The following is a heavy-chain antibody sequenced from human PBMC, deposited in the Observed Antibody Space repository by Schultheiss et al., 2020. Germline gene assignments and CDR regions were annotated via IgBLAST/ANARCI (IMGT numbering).Heavy chain of an antibody. Sequence: GGSLRLSCAASGFTFSSYAMSWVRQAPGKGLEWVSAISGSGGSTYYADSVKGRFTISRDNSKNTLYLQMNSLRAEDTAVYYCTRCPQYYYDSSGYIDYWGQGTLVTVSS. J-gene: IGHJ4*02. CDR2: ISGSGGST. D-gene: IGHD3-22*01. CDR3: TRCPQYYYDSSGYIDY. CDR1: GFTFSSYA. V-gene: IGHV3-23*01.